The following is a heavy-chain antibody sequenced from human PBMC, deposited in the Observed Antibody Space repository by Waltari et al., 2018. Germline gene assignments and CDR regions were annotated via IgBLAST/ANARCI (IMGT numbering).Heavy chain of an antibody. Sequence: EVQLVESGGGLIQPGESLRLSCAASGFTVSRNYMSRVRQAPGKGLEWVSVIYSDGRTYYADSVKGRFTISRDNSMNTLYLQMNSLRVEDTAMYYCATKSTSSVWFERWGQGTLVTVSS. J-gene: IGHJ5*02. D-gene: IGHD6-19*01. CDR3: ATKSTSSVWFER. CDR1: GFTVSRNY. V-gene: IGHV3-53*01. CDR2: IYSDGRT.